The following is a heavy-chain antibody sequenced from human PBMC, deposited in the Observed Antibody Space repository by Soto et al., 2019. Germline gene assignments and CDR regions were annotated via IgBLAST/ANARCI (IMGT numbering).Heavy chain of an antibody. CDR2: INPSGGST. CDR3: AREGTYYDSSGYYYPYYFDY. Sequence: QVQLVQSGAEVKKPGASVTVSCKASGYTFTSYYMHWVRQAPGQGLEWMGIINPSGGSTSYAQKFQGRVTMTRDTSTSTVYMELSSLRSEDTAVYYCAREGTYYDSSGYYYPYYFDYWGQGTLVTVSS. J-gene: IGHJ4*02. D-gene: IGHD3-22*01. CDR1: GYTFTSYY. V-gene: IGHV1-46*01.